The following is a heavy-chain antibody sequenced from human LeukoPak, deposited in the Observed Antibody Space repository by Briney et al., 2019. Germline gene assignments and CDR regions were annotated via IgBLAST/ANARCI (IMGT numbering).Heavy chain of an antibody. D-gene: IGHD3-22*01. Sequence: GASVKVSCKASGFTFTSSAMQWVRQARGQRLEWIGWIVVGSGNTNYAQKSQERVTITRDMSTSTAYMELSSLRSEDTAVYYCAATGTDSSGYYLDYWGQGTLVTVSS. J-gene: IGHJ4*02. V-gene: IGHV1-58*02. CDR2: IVVGSGNT. CDR1: GFTFTSSA. CDR3: AATGTDSSGYYLDY.